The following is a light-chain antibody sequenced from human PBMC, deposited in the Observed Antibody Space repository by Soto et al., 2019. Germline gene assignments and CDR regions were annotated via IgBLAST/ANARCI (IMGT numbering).Light chain of an antibody. CDR3: QQYQT. V-gene: IGKV1-5*03. Sequence: DIQMTQSPSTLSASVGDRVTITCRASQSISSWLAWYQQKPGKAPKLLIDKASSLESGVPSRFSGSGSGTEFTLTISSLQPDDFATYYCQQYQTFGGGTKVEIK. CDR2: KAS. CDR1: QSISSW. J-gene: IGKJ4*01.